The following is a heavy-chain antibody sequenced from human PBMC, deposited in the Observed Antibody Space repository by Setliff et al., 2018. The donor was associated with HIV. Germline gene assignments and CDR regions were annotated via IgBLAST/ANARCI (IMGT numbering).Heavy chain of an antibody. J-gene: IGHJ4*02. Sequence: ASVKVSCKASGYTFINYGIHWVRQAPGQRPQWMGWIIAGDGRTKYSQDFQGRVTFTSDTSATTAYMELSSLRSEDTAVYYCARDRYYGSGSSPMFDYWGQGTLVTVSS. V-gene: IGHV1-3*01. D-gene: IGHD3-10*01. CDR2: IIAGDGRT. CDR3: ARDRYYGSGSSPMFDY. CDR1: GYTFINYG.